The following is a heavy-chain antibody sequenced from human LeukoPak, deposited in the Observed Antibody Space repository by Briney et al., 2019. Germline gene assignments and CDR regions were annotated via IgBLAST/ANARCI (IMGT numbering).Heavy chain of an antibody. CDR3: ARDSSPGALNAFDI. V-gene: IGHV3-33*01. J-gene: IGHJ3*02. CDR2: IWYDGSNK. D-gene: IGHD3-10*01. Sequence: QPGGSLRLSCAASGFTFSSYGMHWVRQAPGKGLEWVAVIWYDGSNKYYADSVKGRFTISRDNSKNTLYLQMNSLRAEDTAVYYCARDSSPGALNAFDIWGQGTMVTVSS. CDR1: GFTFSSYG.